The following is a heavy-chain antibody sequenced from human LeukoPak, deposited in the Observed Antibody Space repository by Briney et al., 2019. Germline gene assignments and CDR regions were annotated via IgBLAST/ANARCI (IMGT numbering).Heavy chain of an antibody. Sequence: SETLSLTCTVSGGSISSGDYYWSWIRQPPGKGLEWIGYIYYSGSTYYNPSLKSRVTISVDTSKNQFSLKLSSVTAAGTAVYYCARGRYYDSSGYYPNWFDPRGQGTLVTVSS. V-gene: IGHV4-30-4*01. CDR3: ARGRYYDSSGYYPNWFDP. D-gene: IGHD3-22*01. J-gene: IGHJ5*02. CDR2: IYYSGST. CDR1: GGSISSGDYY.